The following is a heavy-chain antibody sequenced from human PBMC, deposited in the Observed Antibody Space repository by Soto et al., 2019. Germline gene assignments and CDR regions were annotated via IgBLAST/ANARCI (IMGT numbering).Heavy chain of an antibody. CDR3: ARESYATFLDY. J-gene: IGHJ4*02. D-gene: IGHD3-16*02. CDR2: IYPSGST. V-gene: IGHV4-4*07. Sequence: SETLSLTCTVSGGSIRSYFWSWIRQPAGKGLEWIGRIYPSGSTNYNPSLKGRVTMSVDTSKKEFSLKLNSVTSADTAVYFCARESYATFLDYWGQGILVTVSS. CDR1: GGSIRSYF.